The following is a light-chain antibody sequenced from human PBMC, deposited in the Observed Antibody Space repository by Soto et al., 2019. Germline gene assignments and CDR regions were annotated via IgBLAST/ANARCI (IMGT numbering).Light chain of an antibody. CDR1: QSVLYSSNNKNY. CDR3: QQYYSSPLT. J-gene: IGKJ3*01. CDR2: WAS. Sequence: DIVMTQSPDSLAVSLGERATINCRSSQSVLYSSNNKNYLAWYQQKPGQPPKLLIYWASTRESGVPDRFSGSGSGTDFTLPISGLQAEDVAVYYCQQYYSSPLTFGPGTKVDIK. V-gene: IGKV4-1*01.